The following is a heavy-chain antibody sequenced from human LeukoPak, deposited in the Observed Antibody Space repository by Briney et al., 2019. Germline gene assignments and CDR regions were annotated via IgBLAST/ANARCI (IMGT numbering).Heavy chain of an antibody. V-gene: IGHV4-59*01. CDR3: ARSRLWFGESGKGYYFDY. CDR1: GGSISSYY. Sequence: SETLSLTCTVSGGSISSYYWSWIRQPTGKGLEWIGYIYYSGSTNYNPSLKSRVTISVDTSKNQFSLKLSSVTAADTAVYYCARSRLWFGESGKGYYFDYWGQGTLVTVSS. J-gene: IGHJ4*02. CDR2: IYYSGST. D-gene: IGHD3-10*01.